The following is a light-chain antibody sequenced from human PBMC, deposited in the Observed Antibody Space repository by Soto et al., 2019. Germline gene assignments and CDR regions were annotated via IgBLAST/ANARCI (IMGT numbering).Light chain of an antibody. CDR3: QVCESNNVCV. J-gene: IGLJ1*01. CDR2: DDA. Sequence: SYELAQPPSVSVAPGQTARITCGGNNIGSQSVHWYQQKPGQAPVLVVYDDADRPSGVPERFSGSKSRNMATLTISRLEAGDEADYYCQVCESNNVCVFGIETKVTV. V-gene: IGLV3-21*02. CDR1: NIGSQS.